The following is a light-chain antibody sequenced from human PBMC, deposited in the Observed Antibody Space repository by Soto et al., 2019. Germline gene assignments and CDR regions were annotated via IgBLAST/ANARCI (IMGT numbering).Light chain of an antibody. CDR1: QSVNRN. CDR2: GAS. V-gene: IGKV3-15*01. CDR3: QQYNNWPPVT. J-gene: IGKJ3*01. Sequence: EKVMTQSPATLSVSPGESATLSCRASQSVNRNLAWYQQKPGQTPRLLIYGASTRAAGVPVRFSGSGSGTDFNLTISSLQSEDFAVYFCQQYNNWPPVTFGPGTKVDI.